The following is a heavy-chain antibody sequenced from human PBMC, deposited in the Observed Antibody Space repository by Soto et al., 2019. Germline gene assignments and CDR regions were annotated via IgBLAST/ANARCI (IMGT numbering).Heavy chain of an antibody. V-gene: IGHV4-59*01. J-gene: IGHJ5*02. CDR1: GDSLSSYY. Sequence: QEQLQESGPGLVKPSETLSLTCTVSGDSLSSYYWSWIRQPPGKGLEWIGCVFDTGSTDYNPALKSRDTISVDTSKNQFSLRLTSVTAADTAVYYCARGPIVVLQAAWFDPWGQGTLVTVSS. CDR3: ARGPIVVLQAAWFDP. D-gene: IGHD2-2*01. CDR2: VFDTGST.